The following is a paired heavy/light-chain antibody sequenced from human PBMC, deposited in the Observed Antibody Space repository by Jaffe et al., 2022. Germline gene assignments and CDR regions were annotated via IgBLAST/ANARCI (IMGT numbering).Light chain of an antibody. J-gene: IGKJ2*01. CDR3: QQRSNWPLYT. CDR2: DAS. Sequence: EIVLTQSPATLSLSPGERATLSCRASQSVSSYLAWYQQKPGQAPRLLIYDASNRATGIPARFSGSGSGTDFTLTISSLEPEDFAVYYCQQRSNWPLYTFGQGTKLEIK. V-gene: IGKV3-11*01. CDR1: QSVSSY.
Heavy chain of an antibody. CDR2: ISSSGSTI. J-gene: IGHJ5*02. V-gene: IGHV3-48*03. D-gene: IGHD3-16*02. Sequence: EVQLVESGGGLVQPGGSLRLSCAASGFTFSSYEMNWVRQAPGKGLEWVSYISSSGSTIYYADSVKGRFTISRDNAKNSLYLQMNSLRAEDTAVYYCARDRAAYYDYVWGSYRHNWFDPWGQGTLVTVSS. CDR3: ARDRAAYYDYVWGSYRHNWFDP. CDR1: GFTFSSYE.